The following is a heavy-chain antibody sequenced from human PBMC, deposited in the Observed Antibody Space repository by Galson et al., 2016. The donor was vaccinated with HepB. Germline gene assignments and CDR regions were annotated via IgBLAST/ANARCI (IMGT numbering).Heavy chain of an antibody. CDR1: GYNFTKYW. Sequence: QSGAEVKKPGESLKISCKGSGYNFTKYWVGWVRQMPGKGLEWMGIIYPGDSDTRYSPSFQGQVTISADKSIRTAYLQWNTLKASDTAMYYCARRGGNPASGSYYMGKYGMDVWGQGTTVTVSS. CDR2: IYPGDSDT. V-gene: IGHV5-51*01. J-gene: IGHJ6*02. D-gene: IGHD3-10*01. CDR3: ARRGGNPASGSYYMGKYGMDV.